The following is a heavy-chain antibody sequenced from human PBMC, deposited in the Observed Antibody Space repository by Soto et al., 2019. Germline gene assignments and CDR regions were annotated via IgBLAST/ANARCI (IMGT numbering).Heavy chain of an antibody. CDR2: INAGNGNT. V-gene: IGHV1-3*05. CDR3: ARAVAVAADFDY. CDR1: GYTFTGYA. Sequence: QVQLVQSGAEEKKPGASVKVSCKASGYTFTGYAMHWVRQAPGQRLEWMGWINAGNGNTKYSQKFQGRVTITRDTSASTSYMVLSSLRSEDTAVYYCARAVAVAADFDYWGQGTLVTFSS. J-gene: IGHJ4*02. D-gene: IGHD6-19*01.